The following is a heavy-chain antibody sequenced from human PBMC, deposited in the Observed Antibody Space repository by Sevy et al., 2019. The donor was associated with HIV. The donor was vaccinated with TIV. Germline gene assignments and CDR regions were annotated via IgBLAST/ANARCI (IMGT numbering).Heavy chain of an antibody. Sequence: SETLSLTCAVHYGSFSGYYWNWIRQVPGKGLEWIGEINESGNTYYNPSLKSRFTISVDTSKNKFSLKLNSVTAVDSAVYFCARSPPVVVVPGAPSWFDPWGQGTLVTVSS. CDR2: INESGNT. D-gene: IGHD2-2*01. CDR3: ARSPPVVVVPGAPSWFDP. CDR1: YGSFSGYY. V-gene: IGHV4-34*01. J-gene: IGHJ5*02.